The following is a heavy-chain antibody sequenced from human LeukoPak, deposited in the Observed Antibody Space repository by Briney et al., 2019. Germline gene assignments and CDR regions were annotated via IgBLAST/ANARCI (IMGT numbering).Heavy chain of an antibody. D-gene: IGHD6-13*01. CDR3: ARAYSSSWDKTYNWFDP. Sequence: SVKVSCEASGGTFSSYAISWVRQAPGQGLEWMGRIIPIFGIANYAQKFQGRVTITADKSTSTAYMELSSLRSEDTAVYYCARAYSSSWDKTYNWFDPWGQGTLVTVSS. J-gene: IGHJ5*02. V-gene: IGHV1-69*04. CDR1: GGTFSSYA. CDR2: IIPIFGIA.